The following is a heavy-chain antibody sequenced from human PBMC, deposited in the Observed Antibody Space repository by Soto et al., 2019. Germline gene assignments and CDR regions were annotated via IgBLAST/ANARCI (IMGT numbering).Heavy chain of an antibody. D-gene: IGHD6-13*01. CDR3: ARVKAAAAGTRNYYYYGMDV. Sequence: LSQTLSLTCAISGDSVSSNSAAWNWIRQSPSRGLEWLGRTYYRSKWYNDYAVSVKSRITINPDTSKNQFSLQLNSVTPEDTAVYYCARVKAAAAGTRNYYYYGMDVWGQGTTVTVSS. V-gene: IGHV6-1*01. J-gene: IGHJ6*02. CDR1: GDSVSSNSAA. CDR2: TYYRSKWYN.